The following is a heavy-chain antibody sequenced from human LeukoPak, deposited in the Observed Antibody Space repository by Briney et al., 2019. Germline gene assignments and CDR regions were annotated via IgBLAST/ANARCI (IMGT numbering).Heavy chain of an antibody. Sequence: GGSLRLSCAASGFTFSSYAMSWVRQAPGKGLEWVSSISSSSSYIYYADSVKGRFTISRDNAKNSLYLQMNSLRAEDTAVYYCARGQVSSGFDYWGQGTLVTVSS. D-gene: IGHD6-19*01. CDR1: GFTFSSYA. CDR2: ISSSSSYI. CDR3: ARGQVSSGFDY. V-gene: IGHV3-21*01. J-gene: IGHJ4*02.